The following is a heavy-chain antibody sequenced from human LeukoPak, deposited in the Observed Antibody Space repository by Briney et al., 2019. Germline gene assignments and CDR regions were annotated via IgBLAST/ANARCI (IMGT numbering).Heavy chain of an antibody. CDR3: ASVEGYDFSYYFDY. V-gene: IGHV1-69*05. CDR1: GGTFSCYA. Sequence: SVKVSCKASGGTFSCYAISWVRQAPGQGLEWMGGIIPIYGTADYAQKFQGRVTITTDESTSTAYMELSSLGSEDTAVYYCASVEGYDFSYYFDYWGQGTLVTVSS. D-gene: IGHD3-22*01. CDR2: IIPIYGTA. J-gene: IGHJ4*02.